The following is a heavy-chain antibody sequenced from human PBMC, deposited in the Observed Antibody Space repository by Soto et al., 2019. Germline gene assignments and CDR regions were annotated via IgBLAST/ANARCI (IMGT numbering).Heavy chain of an antibody. V-gene: IGHV1-8*01. CDR1: GYSFTNND. CDR3: ARMETFGSLNWFDP. D-gene: IGHD3-16*01. Sequence: ASVKVSCKASGYSFTNNDVSWVRQATGQGLEWMGWMNPGSGDTGYAQKFQGRVTMTRDISMATAYMELSSLRSDDTAIYYCARMETFGSLNWFDPWGQGTLVTVSS. CDR2: MNPGSGDT. J-gene: IGHJ5*02.